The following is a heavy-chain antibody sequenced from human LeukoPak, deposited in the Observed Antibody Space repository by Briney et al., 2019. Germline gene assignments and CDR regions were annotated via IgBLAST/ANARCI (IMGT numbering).Heavy chain of an antibody. J-gene: IGHJ3*02. D-gene: IGHD3-3*01. Sequence: SETLSLTCTVSGGSISSSSYYWGWIRQPPGKGLEWIGSIYYSGSTYYNPSLKSRVTKSVDTSKNQFSLKLSSVTAADTAVYYCARLSPNSSYDFWSGYAHDAFDIWGQGTMVTVSS. CDR2: IYYSGST. CDR3: ARLSPNSSYDFWSGYAHDAFDI. CDR1: GGSISSSSYY. V-gene: IGHV4-39*01.